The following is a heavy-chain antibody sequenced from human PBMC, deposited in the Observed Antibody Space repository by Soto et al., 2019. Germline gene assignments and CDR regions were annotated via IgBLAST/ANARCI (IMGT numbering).Heavy chain of an antibody. CDR1: GGTFSSYA. V-gene: IGHV1-69*12. Sequence: QVQLVQSGAEVKKPGSSVKVSCKASGGTFSSYAISWVRQAPGQGLEWMGGIIPIFGTANYAQKFQGRVTITADESTSKAYMELSSLRSEDTAVYYCARVGQRYCSGGSCYSVFDPWGQGTLVTVSS. J-gene: IGHJ5*02. CDR2: IIPIFGTA. CDR3: ARVGQRYCSGGSCYSVFDP. D-gene: IGHD2-15*01.